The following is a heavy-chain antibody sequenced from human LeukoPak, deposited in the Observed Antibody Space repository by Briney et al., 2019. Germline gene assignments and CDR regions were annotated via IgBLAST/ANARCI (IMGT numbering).Heavy chain of an antibody. Sequence: PGGSLRLSCAASGFTFTSYSMNWVRQAPGKGLEWVSTISGGGGSTYYADSVKGRFTISRDNSKDTLYLQMNSLRAEDTAVYYCARNENSGWGYFDYWGQGTLVTVSS. V-gene: IGHV3-23*01. CDR1: GFTFTSYS. CDR2: ISGGGGST. D-gene: IGHD5-12*01. CDR3: ARNENSGWGYFDY. J-gene: IGHJ4*02.